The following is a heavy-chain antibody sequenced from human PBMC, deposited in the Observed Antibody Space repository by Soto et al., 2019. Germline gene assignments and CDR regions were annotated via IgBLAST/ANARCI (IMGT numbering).Heavy chain of an antibody. D-gene: IGHD3-16*01. CDR2: ISGRSGVP. V-gene: IGHV3-23*01. CDR1: GLTLRSYA. J-gene: IGHJ5*02. CDR3: AKGGPFTGGFDP. Sequence: EGQLLQSGGDLVQPGGSLRLSCAGSGLTLRSYAMTWIRQTPENALEWVSTISGRSGVPSYADSVNGRFTVSRDNSKNTLYLQMNSLRPDDTAIYYCAKGGPFTGGFDPWGQGTLVTVAS.